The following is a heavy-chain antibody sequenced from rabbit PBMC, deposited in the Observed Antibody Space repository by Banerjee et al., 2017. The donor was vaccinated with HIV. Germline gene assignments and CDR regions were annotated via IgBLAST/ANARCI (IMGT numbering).Heavy chain of an antibody. Sequence: QEQLEESGGDLVKPEGSLTITCTASGFSFSSSYYMSWVRQAPGKGLEWIGYIDPVFGSTYYASWVNGRFTISSHNAQNTLYLQLNSLTAADTATYFCARGGGLRGPGTLVTVS. J-gene: IGHJ4*01. CDR1: GFSFSSSYY. V-gene: IGHV1S45*01. CDR3: ARGGGL. CDR2: IDPVFGST.